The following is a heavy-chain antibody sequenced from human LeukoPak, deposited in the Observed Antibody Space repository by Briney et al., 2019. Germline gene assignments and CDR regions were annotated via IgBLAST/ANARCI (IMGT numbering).Heavy chain of an antibody. CDR1: GFTFSSYA. CDR2: ISGSGGST. V-gene: IGHV3-23*01. CDR3: AKHQLLLGWFDP. D-gene: IGHD2-2*01. J-gene: IGHJ5*02. Sequence: AGGSLRLSCAASGFTFSSYAMGWVRQAPGKGLEWVSAISGSGGSTYYADSVKGRFTISRDNSKNTLYLQMNSLRAEDTAVYYCAKHQLLLGWFDPWGQGTLVTVSS.